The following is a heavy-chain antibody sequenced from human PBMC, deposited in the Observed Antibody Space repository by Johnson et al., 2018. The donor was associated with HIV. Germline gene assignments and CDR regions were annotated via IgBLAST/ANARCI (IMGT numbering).Heavy chain of an antibody. Sequence: VQLVESGGGLVKPGGSLRLSCAASGFIFSSYGMHWVRQAPGKGLEWVSGISWNSGSIGYADSVKGRFTISRDNAKNSLYLQMNSLRAEDTAVYYCAQDQTYNFWSGYYGGDAFDIWGQGTMVTVSS. D-gene: IGHD3-3*01. J-gene: IGHJ3*02. CDR3: AQDQTYNFWSGYYGGDAFDI. CDR1: GFIFSSYG. CDR2: ISWNSGSI. V-gene: IGHV3-9*01.